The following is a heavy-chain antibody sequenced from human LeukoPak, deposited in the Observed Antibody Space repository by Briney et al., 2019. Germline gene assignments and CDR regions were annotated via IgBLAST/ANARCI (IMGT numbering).Heavy chain of an antibody. CDR1: GFTVSSNY. J-gene: IGHJ4*02. V-gene: IGHV3-66*01. D-gene: IGHD5-18*01. CDR3: AREGYSYAQIDY. CDR2: IYSGGST. Sequence: GGSLRLSCAASGFTVSSNYMSWVRQAPGKGLEWVSVIYSGGSTYYADSVKGRFTISRDNPKNTLYLQMNSLRAEDTAVYYCAREGYSYAQIDYWGQGTLVTVSS.